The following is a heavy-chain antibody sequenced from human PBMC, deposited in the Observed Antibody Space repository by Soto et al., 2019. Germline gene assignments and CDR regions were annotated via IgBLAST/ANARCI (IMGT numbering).Heavy chain of an antibody. CDR1: GGSISSGGYY. D-gene: IGHD3-10*01. V-gene: IGHV4-31*03. J-gene: IGHJ4*02. CDR3: ARGGVIISIFVLGPEEYYFDY. CDR2: IYYSGST. Sequence: SETLSLTCTVSGGSISSGGYYWSWIRQHPGKGLEWIGYIYYSGSTYYNPSLKSRVTISVDTSKNQFSLKLSSVTAADTAVYYCARGGVIISIFVLGPEEYYFDYWGQGTLVTVSS.